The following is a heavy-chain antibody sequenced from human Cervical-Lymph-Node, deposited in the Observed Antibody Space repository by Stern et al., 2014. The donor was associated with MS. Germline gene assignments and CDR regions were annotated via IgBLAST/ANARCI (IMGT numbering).Heavy chain of an antibody. D-gene: IGHD2-2*01. CDR1: GYIVTDYY. J-gene: IGHJ4*02. V-gene: IGHV1-2*02. CDR3: ARVPRRTSTRTSMFYFDF. CDR2: INPNSGGT. Sequence: VQLVQSGTEVKKPGAPVKVSCKASGYIVTDYYMHWVRQATGQWLEWMGVINPNSGGTNYAQKFQGRVTMTRDTSINTVYMELSRLKSDDTAVYYCARVPRRTSTRTSMFYFDFWGQGTLVTVSS.